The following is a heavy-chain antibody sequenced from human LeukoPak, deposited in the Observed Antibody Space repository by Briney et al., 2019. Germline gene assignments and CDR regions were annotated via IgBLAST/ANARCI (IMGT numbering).Heavy chain of an antibody. CDR2: INPSGGST. V-gene: IGHV1-46*01. Sequence: ASVKVSCKASGYTFTSYYMHWVRQAPGQGLEWMGIINPSGGSTSYAQKFQGRVTMTRDTSTSTVYMELSSLRSEDTAVYYCARRAAEPYDILTGYYSIFDYWGQGTLVTVSS. J-gene: IGHJ4*02. CDR3: ARRAAEPYDILTGYYSIFDY. D-gene: IGHD3-9*01. CDR1: GYTFTSYY.